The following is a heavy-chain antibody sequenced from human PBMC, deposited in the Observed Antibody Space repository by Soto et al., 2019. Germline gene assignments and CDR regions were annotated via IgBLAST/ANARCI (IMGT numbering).Heavy chain of an antibody. V-gene: IGHV4-39*01. CDR3: ARLGGYCSSTSCYGYYGMDV. D-gene: IGHD2-2*01. Sequence: SETLSLTCTVSGGSISSGPYSWGWIRQPPGEGLEWIGTFHYSESTHYNPSLESRITISVDTSKNQFSLKVSSVTVADTAVYYCARLGGYCSSTSCYGYYGMDVWGQGTTVTVS. J-gene: IGHJ6*02. CDR1: GGSISSGPYS. CDR2: FHYSEST.